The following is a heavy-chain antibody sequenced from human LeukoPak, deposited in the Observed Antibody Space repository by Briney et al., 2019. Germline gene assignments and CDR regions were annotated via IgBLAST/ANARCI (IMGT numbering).Heavy chain of an antibody. CDR1: GFTFDDYA. CDR3: AKAYNSTWYYFDC. Sequence: GGSLRLSCAASGFTFDDYAMHWVRQAPGKGLEWVSVISHDGRSTYYADSVRGRFTISRDSTKNSLYLQMNSLRTEDTALYYCAKAYNSTWYYFDCWGQGTLVTVSS. V-gene: IGHV3-43*02. D-gene: IGHD6-13*01. CDR2: ISHDGRST. J-gene: IGHJ4*02.